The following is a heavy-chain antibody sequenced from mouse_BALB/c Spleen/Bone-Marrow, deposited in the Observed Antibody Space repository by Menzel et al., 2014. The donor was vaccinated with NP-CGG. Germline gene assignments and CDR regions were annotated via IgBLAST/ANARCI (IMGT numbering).Heavy chain of an antibody. CDR2: ISSGGST. Sequence: EVMLVESGGGLVKPGGSLKLSCAASGFTFSSYAMSWVRQTPEKRLEWVASISSGGSTYYPDSVKGRFTISRDNARNILYLQMSSLRSEDTAMYYCARARFYYGKLVDHWGQGTSVTVSS. CDR3: ARARFYYGKLVDH. D-gene: IGHD1-1*01. J-gene: IGHJ4*01. V-gene: IGHV5-6-5*01. CDR1: GFTFSSYA.